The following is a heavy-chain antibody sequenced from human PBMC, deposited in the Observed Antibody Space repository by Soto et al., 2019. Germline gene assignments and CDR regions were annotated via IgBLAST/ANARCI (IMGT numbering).Heavy chain of an antibody. D-gene: IGHD5-12*01. J-gene: IGHJ4*02. V-gene: IGHV3-23*01. Sequence: EVQLLESGGGLEQPGGSLRLSCAVSGFTFSSYAMSWVRQAPGKGLEWVSSISGTGDSTYYADPVKGRFTISRDNFKSTLYLEMNSLIAEDTAVYYCARGDRTSGYDYWGQGTLVTVSS. CDR1: GFTFSSYA. CDR3: ARGDRTSGYDY. CDR2: ISGTGDST.